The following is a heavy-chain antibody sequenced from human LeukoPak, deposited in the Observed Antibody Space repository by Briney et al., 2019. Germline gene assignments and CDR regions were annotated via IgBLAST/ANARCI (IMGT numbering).Heavy chain of an antibody. D-gene: IGHD6-13*01. CDR1: GFTITNYW. CDR3: ARDFGSAAAIYEY. V-gene: IGHV3-7*01. CDR2: INQNGVEM. Sequence: PAGSLRLSCATSGFTITNYWMTWVRQAPGKGLEWVANINQNGVEMYYVESVKGRFTISRDSGRNSLFLQMNSLRAEDTAVYYCARDFGSAAAIYEYWGQGTLVTVSS. J-gene: IGHJ4*02.